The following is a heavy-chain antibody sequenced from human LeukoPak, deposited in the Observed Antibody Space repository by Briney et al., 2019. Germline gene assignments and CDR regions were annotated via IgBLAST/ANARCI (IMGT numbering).Heavy chain of an antibody. CDR2: IYHSGST. V-gene: IGHV4-30-2*01. CDR3: AREEYSGYARH. CDR1: GGSISSGGYS. D-gene: IGHD5-12*01. J-gene: IGHJ4*02. Sequence: SETLSLTCAVSGGSISSGGYSWSWIRQPPGKGLEWIGYIYHSGSTYYNPSLKSRVTISVDTSKNQFSLKLSSVTAADTAVYYCAREEYSGYARHWGQGTLVTVSS.